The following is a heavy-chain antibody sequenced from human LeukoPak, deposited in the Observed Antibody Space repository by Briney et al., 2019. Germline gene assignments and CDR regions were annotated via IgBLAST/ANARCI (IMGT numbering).Heavy chain of an antibody. D-gene: IGHD5-18*01. Sequence: GRSLRLSCAASGFTFSSYGMHWVRQAPGKGLEWVAVIWYDGSNKYYADSVKGRFTISRDNSKNTPYLQMNSLRAEDTAVYYCARDLLGGDSYGPSPNDCWGQGTLVTVSS. J-gene: IGHJ4*02. CDR2: IWYDGSNK. CDR3: ARDLLGGDSYGPSPNDC. CDR1: GFTFSSYG. V-gene: IGHV3-33*01.